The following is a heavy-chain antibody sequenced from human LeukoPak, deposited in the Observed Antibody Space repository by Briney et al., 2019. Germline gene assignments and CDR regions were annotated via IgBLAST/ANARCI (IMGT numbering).Heavy chain of an antibody. CDR1: GFTFSTYS. CDR2: ISSIGYHI. D-gene: IGHD3/OR15-3a*01. Sequence: GGSLRLSCAASGFTFSTYSMNWVRQAPGKGLEWVPSISSIGYHIYYADSVKGGFTISRDNAKNSLYLQMNSLRAEDTAVYYCARSGRTRYYLDYFDYWGQGTLVTVSS. CDR3: ARSGRTRYYLDYFDY. V-gene: IGHV3-21*01. J-gene: IGHJ4*02.